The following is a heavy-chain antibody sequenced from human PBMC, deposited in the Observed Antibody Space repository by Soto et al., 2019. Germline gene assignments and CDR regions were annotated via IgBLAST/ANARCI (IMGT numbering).Heavy chain of an antibody. CDR1: GYTFTSYY. Sequence: ASVKVSCKASGYTFTSYYMHWVRQAPGQGLEWMGIINPSGGSTNYAQNFQERVTITRDMSTSTAYLELSSLRSEDTAVYYCAADPGVAGTRNYYYYYGMDVWGQGTTVTVSS. J-gene: IGHJ6*02. CDR3: AADPGVAGTRNYYYYYGMDV. CDR2: INPSGGST. V-gene: IGHV1-46*01. D-gene: IGHD6-19*01.